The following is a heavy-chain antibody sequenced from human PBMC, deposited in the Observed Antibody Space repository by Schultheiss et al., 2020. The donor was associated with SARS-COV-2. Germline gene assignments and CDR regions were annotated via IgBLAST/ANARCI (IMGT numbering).Heavy chain of an antibody. D-gene: IGHD5-12*01. CDR3: ARGEGGYSGYPNYYYGMDV. J-gene: IGHJ6*02. CDR1: RYSFTSYW. CDR2: IYPGDSDT. V-gene: IGHV5-51*01. Sequence: GESLKISCKGSRYSFTSYWIGWVRQMPGKGLEWMGIIYPGDSDTRYSPSFQGQVTISADKSISTAYLQWSSLKASDTAMYYCARGEGGYSGYPNYYYGMDVWGQGTTVTVSS.